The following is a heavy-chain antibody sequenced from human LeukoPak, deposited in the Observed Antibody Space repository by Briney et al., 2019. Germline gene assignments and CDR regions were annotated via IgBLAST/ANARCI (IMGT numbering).Heavy chain of an antibody. CDR2: IYPGDSDT. CDR3: ARHSHFRPNYDILTGYYRD. CDR1: GYSFTSYW. Sequence: GESLKISCKGSGYSFTSYWIGWVRQMPGKGLEWMGIIYPGDSDTRYSPSFQGQVTISADKSISTAYLQWSSLKASDTAMYYRARHSHFRPNYDILTGYYRDWGQGTLVTVSS. J-gene: IGHJ4*02. V-gene: IGHV5-51*01. D-gene: IGHD3-9*01.